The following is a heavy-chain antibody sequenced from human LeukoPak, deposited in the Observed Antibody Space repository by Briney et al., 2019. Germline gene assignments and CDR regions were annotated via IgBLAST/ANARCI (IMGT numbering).Heavy chain of an antibody. Sequence: SETLSLTCTVSGDSISSYYCSWIRQPPGKGLEWIGYIYHSGSTYYNPSLKSRVTISVDRSKNQFSLKLSSVTAADTAVYYCARGYCSSTSCYPPHWFDPWGQGTLVTVSS. J-gene: IGHJ5*02. V-gene: IGHV4-59*12. CDR1: GDSISSYY. CDR3: ARGYCSSTSCYPPHWFDP. CDR2: IYHSGST. D-gene: IGHD2-2*01.